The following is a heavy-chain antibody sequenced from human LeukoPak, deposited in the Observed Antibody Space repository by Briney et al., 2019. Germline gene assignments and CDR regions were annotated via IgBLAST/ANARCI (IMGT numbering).Heavy chain of an antibody. CDR2: ISAYNGNT. D-gene: IGHD2-15*01. CDR1: GYTFTSYG. CDR3: ARVIYVGCSGGSCHYMDV. Sequence: ASVKVSCKASGYTFTSYGISWVRQAPGQGLEWMGWISAYNGNTNYAQKLQGRVTMTTDTSTSTAYMELRSLRSDDTAVYYCARVIYVGCSGGSCHYMDVWGKGTTVTISS. J-gene: IGHJ6*03. V-gene: IGHV1-18*01.